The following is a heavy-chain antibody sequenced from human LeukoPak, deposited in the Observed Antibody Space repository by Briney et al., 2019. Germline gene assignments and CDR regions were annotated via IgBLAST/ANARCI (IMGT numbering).Heavy chain of an antibody. CDR2: IKSKTDGGTT. J-gene: IGHJ4*02. Sequence: PGGSLRLSCAASGFTFSSYAMHWVRQAPGKGLEWVGRIKSKTDGGTTDYAAPVKGRLTISRGDSKNTLYLQMNSLKTEDTAVYYCTGIQLWRIDYWGQGTLVTVSS. D-gene: IGHD5-18*01. V-gene: IGHV3-15*01. CDR1: GFTFSSYA. CDR3: TGIQLWRIDY.